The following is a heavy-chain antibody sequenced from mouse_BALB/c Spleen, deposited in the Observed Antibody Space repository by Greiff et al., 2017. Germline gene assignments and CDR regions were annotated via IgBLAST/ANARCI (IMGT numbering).Heavy chain of an antibody. D-gene: IGHD1-2*01. CDR2: IYPGSGNT. V-gene: IGHV1-77*01. CDR1: GYTFTDYY. CDR3: ARRLLRLDY. J-gene: IGHJ2*01. Sequence: QVQLKHSGAELARPGASVKLSCKASGYTFTDYYINWVKQRTGQGLEWIGEIYPGSGNTYYNEKFKGKATLTADKSSSTAYMQLSSLTSEDSAVYFCARRLLRLDYWGQGTTLTVSS.